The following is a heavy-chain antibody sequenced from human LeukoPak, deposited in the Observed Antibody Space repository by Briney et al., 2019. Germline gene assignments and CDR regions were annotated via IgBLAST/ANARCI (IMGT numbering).Heavy chain of an antibody. CDR3: ATALGYCSSTSCPPYYYYYGMDV. CDR1: GGSFSGYY. CDR2: INHSGST. V-gene: IGHV4-34*01. D-gene: IGHD2-2*01. Sequence: SETLSLTCAVYGGSFSGYYWSWIRQPPGKGLEWIGEINHSGSTNYNPSLKSRVTISVDTSKNQFSLKLSPVTAADTAVYYCATALGYCSSTSCPPYYYYYGMDVWGQGTTVTVSS. J-gene: IGHJ6*02.